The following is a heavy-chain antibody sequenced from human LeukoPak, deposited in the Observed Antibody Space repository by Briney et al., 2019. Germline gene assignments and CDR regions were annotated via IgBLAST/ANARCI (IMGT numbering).Heavy chain of an antibody. D-gene: IGHD1-7*01. Sequence: PGGSLRLSCAASGFTFSDYYMSWIRQAPGKGLEWVSYISSSASTIYYADSVKGRFTISRDNARNSLYLQMNSLRAEDTAVYYCGSQGYNWNYLSPWGQGTLVTVSS. J-gene: IGHJ5*02. V-gene: IGHV3-11*04. CDR3: GSQGYNWNYLSP. CDR1: GFTFSDYY. CDR2: ISSSASTI.